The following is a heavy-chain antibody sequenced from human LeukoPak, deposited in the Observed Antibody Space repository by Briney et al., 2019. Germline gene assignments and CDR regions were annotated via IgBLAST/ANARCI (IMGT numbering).Heavy chain of an antibody. V-gene: IGHV3-23*01. CDR2: ISGSSTRT. CDR1: GFTFSSYA. J-gene: IGHJ4*02. D-gene: IGHD3-3*01. Sequence: GGSLRLSCADSGFTFSSYAMSWVRQAPGKGLEWVSSISGSSTRTYYADSVKGRFTTSRDNAKNTLFLQMNSLRAEDTAVYYCTRDFDFSSAIWGQGTLVTVSS. CDR3: TRDFDFSSAI.